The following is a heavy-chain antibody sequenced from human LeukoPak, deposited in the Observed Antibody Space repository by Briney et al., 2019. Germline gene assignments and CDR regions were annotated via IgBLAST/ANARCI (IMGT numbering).Heavy chain of an antibody. J-gene: IGHJ4*02. CDR3: ARGYNWNYFDY. V-gene: IGHV4-59*01. CDR2: IYYSGST. D-gene: IGHD1-20*01. CDR1: GGSISSYY. Sequence: SETLSLTCTVSGGSISSYYWSWIRQPPGKGLEWIGYIYYSGSTNYNPSLKSRVTISVDTSKNQFSLKLSSVTAADTAAYYCARGYNWNYFDYWGQGTLVTVSS.